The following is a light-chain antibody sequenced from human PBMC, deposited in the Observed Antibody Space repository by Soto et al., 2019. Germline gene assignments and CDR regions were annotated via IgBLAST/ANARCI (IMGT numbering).Light chain of an antibody. CDR3: QQYGNSPIT. V-gene: IGKV3-20*01. CDR1: ERIYSAY. CDR2: GTS. Sequence: THSPVPLSVSPGERATLSWRASERIYSAYLGWYQQKNGQAPRLVIYGTSSRATGIPDRFSGSVYGTDFNLTISRLETEDFAVYYCQQYGNSPITFGQGTRLEIK. J-gene: IGKJ5*01.